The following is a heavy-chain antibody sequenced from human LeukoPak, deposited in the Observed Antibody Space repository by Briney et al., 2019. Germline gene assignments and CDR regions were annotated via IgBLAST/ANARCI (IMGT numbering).Heavy chain of an antibody. J-gene: IGHJ4*02. V-gene: IGHV3-48*01. CDR2: ISSSSSTI. D-gene: IGHD5-24*01. CDR1: GITFSSYS. Sequence: GGSLRLSCAASGITFSSYSMNWVRQAPGKGLEWVSYISSSSSTIYYADSVEGRFTISRDNSKNTLYLQMNSLRAEDTAVYYCARGSLWLQLDYWGQGTLVTVSS. CDR3: ARGSLWLQLDY.